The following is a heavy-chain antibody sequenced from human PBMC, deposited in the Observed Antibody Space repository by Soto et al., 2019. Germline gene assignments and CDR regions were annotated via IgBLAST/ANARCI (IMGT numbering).Heavy chain of an antibody. CDR3: ARDSPDCSSTSCYTMFDY. J-gene: IGHJ4*02. V-gene: IGHV3-21*01. D-gene: IGHD2-2*02. CDR1: GFTFSSYS. Sequence: TGGSLRLSCAASGFTFSSYSMNWVRQAPGKGLEWVSSISSSSSYIYYADSVKGRFTISRDSAKNSLYLQMNSLRAEDTAVYYCARDSPDCSSTSCYTMFDYWGQGTLVTVSS. CDR2: ISSSSSYI.